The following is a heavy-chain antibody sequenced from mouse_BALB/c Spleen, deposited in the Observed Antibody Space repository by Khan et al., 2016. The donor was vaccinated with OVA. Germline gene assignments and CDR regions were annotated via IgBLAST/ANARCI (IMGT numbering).Heavy chain of an antibody. V-gene: IGHV3-2*02. CDR2: ITKSGNT. CDR3: ARKDYYDYDPFPY. CDR1: GYSIPSEYA. Sequence: VQLQQSGPGLVKPSQSLSPTCTVTGYSIPSEYAWTWIRQFPGNKLEWMGSITKSGNTRFTPSLKSRTSITRDTSKNQFFLQLNSVTTEDTATYYCARKDYYDYDPFPYWGQGTLVTVSA. J-gene: IGHJ3*01. D-gene: IGHD2-4*01.